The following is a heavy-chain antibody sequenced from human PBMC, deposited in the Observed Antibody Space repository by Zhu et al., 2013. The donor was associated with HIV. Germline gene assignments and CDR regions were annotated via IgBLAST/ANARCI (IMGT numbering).Heavy chain of an antibody. J-gene: IGHJ4*02. CDR3: ARGQWELPLLHEY. D-gene: IGHD1-26*01. CDR2: IVVGSGNT. Sequence: QMQLVQSGPEVKKTGTSVKVSCKASGFTFNSSAIQWVRQTRGQRLEWIGWIVVGSGNTNYAQRLQERVTIVRDMSTSSAYMELSSLRSEDSAVYYCARGQWELPLLHEYWGQGTLVTVSS. CDR1: GFTFNSSA. V-gene: IGHV1-58*02.